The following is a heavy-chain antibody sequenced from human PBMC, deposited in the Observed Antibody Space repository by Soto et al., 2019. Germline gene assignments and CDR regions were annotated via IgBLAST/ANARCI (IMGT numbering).Heavy chain of an antibody. CDR2: VSNSGST. V-gene: IGHV4-59*01. Sequence: SETLSLTCTISGGSINSYYWNWIRQPPGKGLEWIGYVSNSGSTTNNPSLKSRVTISGDTSKNQFSLKLSSVTPADTAIYYCARSKLVVVAATTAPGAFDIWGQGTMVTVSS. CDR1: GGSINSYY. CDR3: ARSKLVVVAATTAPGAFDI. D-gene: IGHD2-15*01. J-gene: IGHJ3*02.